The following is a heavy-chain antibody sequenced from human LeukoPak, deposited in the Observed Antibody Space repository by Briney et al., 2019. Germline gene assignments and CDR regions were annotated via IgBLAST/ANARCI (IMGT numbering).Heavy chain of an antibody. CDR3: ARVAGGYSYGDSFDY. J-gene: IGHJ4*02. Sequence: ASVKVSCKASGDTFTSYGISWVRQAPGQGLEWMGWISAYNGNTNYAQKLQGRVTMTTDTSTSTAYMELRSLRSDDTAVYYCARVAGGYSYGDSFDYWGQGTLVTVSS. CDR2: ISAYNGNT. V-gene: IGHV1-18*01. D-gene: IGHD5-18*01. CDR1: GDTFTSYG.